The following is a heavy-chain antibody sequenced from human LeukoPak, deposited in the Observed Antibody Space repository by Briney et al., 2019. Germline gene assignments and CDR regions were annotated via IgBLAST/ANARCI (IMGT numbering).Heavy chain of an antibody. Sequence: ASVKVSCKASGYTFTSSGCSSVRRHPGQGLEWMGWVSTYSGNTNYAQKLQGRVTITRDTSTNTAYMELKNLRPDDTAIYYCARELGYCSFGCGLGNCNRKWFCPRGPGTLVSVSS. CDR1: GYTFTSSG. J-gene: IGHJ5*02. CDR3: ARELGYCSFGCGLGNCNRKWFCP. D-gene: IGHD2-2*03. CDR2: VSTYSGNT. V-gene: IGHV1-18*01.